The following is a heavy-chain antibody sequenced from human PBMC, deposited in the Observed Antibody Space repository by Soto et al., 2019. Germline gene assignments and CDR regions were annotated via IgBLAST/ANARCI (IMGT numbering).Heavy chain of an antibody. V-gene: IGHV3-23*01. Sequence: PGGSLRLSCPASGFTFSTFALGWVRQAPGKGVEWVSDIIDSGGSTYYADSVKGRFTISRDNSKSTLYLQMNSLRAEDTALYYCAKGRSYYYYYGVDVWGQGTTVTVSS. CDR3: AKGRSYYYYYGVDV. J-gene: IGHJ6*02. CDR2: IIDSGGST. CDR1: GFTFSTFA.